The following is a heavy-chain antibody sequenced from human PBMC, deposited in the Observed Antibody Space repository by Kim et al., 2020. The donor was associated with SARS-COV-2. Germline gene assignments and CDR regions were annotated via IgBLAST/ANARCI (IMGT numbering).Heavy chain of an antibody. D-gene: IGHD5-18*01. CDR1: GFTFSDYY. CDR2: ISTSSTYT. CDR3: AREAMVPDY. V-gene: IGHV3-11*05. Sequence: GGSLRLSCAASGFTFSDYYMSWIRQAPGKGLEWLSYISTSSTYTLYADSVKGRFTVSRDNAKNSLYLQLNSLRAEDTAVYYCAREAMVPDYWGQGTLVTV. J-gene: IGHJ4*02.